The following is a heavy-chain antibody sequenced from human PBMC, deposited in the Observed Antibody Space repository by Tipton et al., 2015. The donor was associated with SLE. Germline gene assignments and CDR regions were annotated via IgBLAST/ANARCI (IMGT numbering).Heavy chain of an antibody. CDR3: ASGRGYSYGNYFDY. J-gene: IGHJ4*02. V-gene: IGHV3-30*19. D-gene: IGHD5-18*01. CDR1: GFTFSSYG. CDR2: ISYDGSNK. Sequence: SLRLSRAASGFTFSSYGMHWVRQAPGKGLEWVAVISYDGSNKYYADSVKGRFTISRDNSKNTLYLQMNSLRAEDTAVYYCASGRGYSYGNYFDYWGQGTLVTVSS.